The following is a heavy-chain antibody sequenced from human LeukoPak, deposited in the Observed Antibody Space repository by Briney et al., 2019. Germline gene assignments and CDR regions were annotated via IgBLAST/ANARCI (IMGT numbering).Heavy chain of an antibody. Sequence: GGSLRLSCAASGFTVSTNYMSWVRQAPGKGLEWVSAISGSGGSTYYADSVKGRFTISRDNSKNTLYLQMNSLRAEDTAVYYCAKVWSQQLVYLDYWGQGTLVTVSS. CDR1: GFTVSTNY. CDR3: AKVWSQQLVYLDY. V-gene: IGHV3-23*01. CDR2: ISGSGGST. D-gene: IGHD6-13*01. J-gene: IGHJ4*02.